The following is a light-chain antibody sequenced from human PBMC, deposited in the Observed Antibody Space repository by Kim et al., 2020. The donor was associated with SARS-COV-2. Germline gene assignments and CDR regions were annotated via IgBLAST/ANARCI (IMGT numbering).Light chain of an antibody. J-gene: IGKJ2*01. CDR1: QSVSSNY. V-gene: IGKV3-20*01. CDR2: AAS. Sequence: EIVLTQSPGTLSLSPGEGATLSCRASQSVSSNYLAWYQQKPGQAPRLLIYAASSRATGIPDRFSGSGSGTDFTLTISRLEPEDFGTYYCQQGYSTFGQGTKLEI. CDR3: QQGYST.